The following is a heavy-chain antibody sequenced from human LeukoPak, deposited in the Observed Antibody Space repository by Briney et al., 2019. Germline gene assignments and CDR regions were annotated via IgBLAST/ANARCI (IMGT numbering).Heavy chain of an antibody. J-gene: IGHJ4*02. CDR2: ISSSSSTI. D-gene: IGHD2-2*01. CDR1: GFTFSDYY. Sequence: GGSLRLSCAASGFTFSDYYMNWVRQAPGKGLEWVSYISSSSSTIYYADSVKGRFTISRDNAKNSLYLQMNSLRDEDTAVYYCARVPRPARPAANFDYWGQGTLVTVSS. V-gene: IGHV3-48*02. CDR3: ARVPRPARPAANFDY.